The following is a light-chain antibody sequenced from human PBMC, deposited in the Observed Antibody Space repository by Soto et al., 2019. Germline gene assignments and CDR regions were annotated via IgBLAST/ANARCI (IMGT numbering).Light chain of an antibody. CDR2: GAS. J-gene: IGKJ1*01. Sequence: EIVLTQSPGSLSLSPGERATLSCRASQSVDSRFFAWYQQRPGQAPRLLIYGASRRATGIPDRFTGSGSGTHFTLTISVLEPEDFALYYCQQYDSSVTFGLGTKVEIK. V-gene: IGKV3-20*01. CDR1: QSVDSRF. CDR3: QQYDSSVT.